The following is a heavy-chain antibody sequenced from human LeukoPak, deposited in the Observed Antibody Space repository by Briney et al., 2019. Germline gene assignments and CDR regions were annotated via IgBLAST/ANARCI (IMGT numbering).Heavy chain of an antibody. D-gene: IGHD2-2*01. J-gene: IGHJ6*02. CDR1: GFAFSNYA. V-gene: IGHV3-64D*06. Sequence: GGSLRLSCSASGFAFSNYATHWVRQAPGKGLEYVAGINSNGGSTFYADSVKGRFTMSGDNSKNTLYLQMSSLRAEDTAVYYCVKGTSTKYYYYGMDVRGQGTTVTVSS. CDR2: INSNGGST. CDR3: VKGTSTKYYYYGMDV.